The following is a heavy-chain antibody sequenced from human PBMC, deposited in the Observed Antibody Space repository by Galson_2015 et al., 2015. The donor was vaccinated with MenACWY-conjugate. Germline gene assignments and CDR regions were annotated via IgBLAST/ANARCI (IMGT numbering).Heavy chain of an antibody. CDR2: IGTAGDT. CDR1: GFTLSRYD. CDR3: ARRDGYNSFDY. J-gene: IGHJ4*01. V-gene: IGHV3-13*01. Sequence: FLRLSCAASGFTLSRYDMHWVRQATGKRLEWVSAIGTAGDTYYPGSVKGRFTISRESAKNSLYLQMNSLRAEDTAVYFCARRDGYNSFDYWGHGTLVTVSS. D-gene: IGHD5-24*01.